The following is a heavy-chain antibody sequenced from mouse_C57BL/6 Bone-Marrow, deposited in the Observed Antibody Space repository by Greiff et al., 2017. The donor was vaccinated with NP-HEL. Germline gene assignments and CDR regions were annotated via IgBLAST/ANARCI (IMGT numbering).Heavy chain of an antibody. V-gene: IGHV1-64*01. J-gene: IGHJ3*01. CDR3: ARGYYYGSSSFAY. CDR1: GYTFTSYW. CDR2: IHPNRGST. D-gene: IGHD1-1*01. Sequence: QVQLQQPGAELVKPGASVKLSCKASGYTFTSYWMHWVKQRPGQGLEWIVLIHPNRGSTNYNEKFKSKATLTVDKSSSTAYMQLSSLTSEDSAVYYCARGYYYGSSSFAYWGQGTLVTVSA.